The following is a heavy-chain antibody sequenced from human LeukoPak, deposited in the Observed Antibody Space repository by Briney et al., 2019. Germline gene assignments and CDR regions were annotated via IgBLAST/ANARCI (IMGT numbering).Heavy chain of an antibody. CDR1: GFTFSRYW. J-gene: IGHJ4*02. CDR2: IHSDGSSK. Sequence: GGSLRLSCAASGFTFSRYWMHWVRRAPGKGLVWVSRIHSDGSSKDYADSVKGRFTISRDNAKNTLYLQMNSLRAEDTAVYYCARDPSTMTPLDYWGQGTLVTVSS. D-gene: IGHD2-2*01. V-gene: IGHV3-74*01. CDR3: ARDPSTMTPLDY.